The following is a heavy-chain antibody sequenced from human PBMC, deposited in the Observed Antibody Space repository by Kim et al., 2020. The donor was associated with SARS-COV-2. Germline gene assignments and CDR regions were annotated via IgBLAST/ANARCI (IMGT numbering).Heavy chain of an antibody. CDR3: ERIPFDSSGYYPPGRFGP. V-gene: IGHV4-39*01. Sequence: SETLSLTCTVSGGSISSSSYYWVWLRQATGLGLVWIRSIYCSGSTYYNPSLKSRVTISVDTSKNQFSLKLSSVTAADTAVYYCERIPFDSSGYYPPGRFGPGRRGNLVRVST. CDR1: GGSISSSSYY. D-gene: IGHD3-22*01. J-gene: IGHJ5*02. CDR2: IYCSGST.